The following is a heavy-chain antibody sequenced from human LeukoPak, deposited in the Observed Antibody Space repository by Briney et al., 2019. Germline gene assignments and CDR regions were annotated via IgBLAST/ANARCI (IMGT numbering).Heavy chain of an antibody. V-gene: IGHV3-30*02. Sequence: GGSLRLSCVASGLTLSGYGMNWVRQAPGKGLEWVAFIHYDGSNEYYADSVKGRFTISRDDSRNTLYLQMNSLRAEDTAVYYCAKRGVVAGGQGTLVTVSS. CDR3: AKRGVVA. CDR1: GLTLSGYG. CDR2: IHYDGSNE. D-gene: IGHD3-16*01. J-gene: IGHJ4*02.